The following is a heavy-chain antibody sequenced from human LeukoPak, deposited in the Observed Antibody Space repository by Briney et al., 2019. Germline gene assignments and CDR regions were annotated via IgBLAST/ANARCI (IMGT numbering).Heavy chain of an antibody. CDR3: ARGPRGILTGYYFDY. J-gene: IGHJ4*02. D-gene: IGHD3-9*01. CDR2: IYSCGST. CDR1: GFTVSSNY. V-gene: IGHV3-66*01. Sequence: PGGPLRLSCAASGFTVSSNYMSWVRQAPGKGLEWVSHIYSCGSTYYADSVKGRFTISRDNSKNTLYLQMNSLRAEDTAVYYCARGPRGILTGYYFDYWGQGTLVTVSS.